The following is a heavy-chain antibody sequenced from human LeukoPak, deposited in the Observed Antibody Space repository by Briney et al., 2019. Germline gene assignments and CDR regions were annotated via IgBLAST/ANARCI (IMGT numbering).Heavy chain of an antibody. V-gene: IGHV4-30-4*01. CDR3: ARVLRGSGGSCYFDY. CDR1: GGSISSGDYS. Sequence: SQTLSLTCTVSGGSISSGDYSWSWIRQPPGKGLEWIGYIYYSGSTYYHPSLKSRVTISIDTSKNQFSLKLTSVTAADTAVYYCARVLRGSGGSCYFDYWGQGTLVTVSS. CDR2: IYYSGST. D-gene: IGHD2-15*01. J-gene: IGHJ4*02.